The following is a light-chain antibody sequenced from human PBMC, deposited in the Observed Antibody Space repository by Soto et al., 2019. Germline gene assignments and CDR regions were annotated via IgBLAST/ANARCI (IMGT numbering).Light chain of an antibody. CDR3: QQYYDWPTIT. V-gene: IGKV3-15*01. Sequence: EIVMTQSPATLSVPPGDRATLSCRASESVGSNLAWYQQKPGQAPRLLIHGASIRAADIPDRFSGSGSGTEFTLTISTLQSEDFAVYYCQQYYDWPTITFGQGTRLE. CDR2: GAS. J-gene: IGKJ5*01. CDR1: ESVGSN.